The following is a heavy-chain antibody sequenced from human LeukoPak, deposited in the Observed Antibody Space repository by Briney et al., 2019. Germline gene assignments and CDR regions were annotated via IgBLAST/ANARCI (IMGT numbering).Heavy chain of an antibody. CDR2: INPNSGGT. Sequence: ASVKVSCKASGYTFTGYYMHWVRQAPGQGLEWMGWINPNSGGTNYAQKFQGRVTMTRDTSISTAYMELSRLRSDDTAVYYCARDKVAGYYDSSGYTDYWGQGTLVTVSS. J-gene: IGHJ4*02. CDR3: ARDKVAGYYDSSGYTDY. D-gene: IGHD3-22*01. V-gene: IGHV1-2*02. CDR1: GYTFTGYY.